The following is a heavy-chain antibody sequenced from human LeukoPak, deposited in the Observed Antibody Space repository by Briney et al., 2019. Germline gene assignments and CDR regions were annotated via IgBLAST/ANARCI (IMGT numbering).Heavy chain of an antibody. J-gene: IGHJ5*02. V-gene: IGHV3-30-3*01. Sequence: GGSLRLSCAASGFTFSSYAMHWVRQAPGKGLEWVAVISYDGSNKYYADSVKGRFTISRDNSKNTLYLQMNSLRAEDTAVYYCAREGLYSSSWYARSWFDPWGQGTLVTVSS. CDR3: AREGLYSSSWYARSWFDP. CDR1: GFTFSSYA. CDR2: ISYDGSNK. D-gene: IGHD6-13*01.